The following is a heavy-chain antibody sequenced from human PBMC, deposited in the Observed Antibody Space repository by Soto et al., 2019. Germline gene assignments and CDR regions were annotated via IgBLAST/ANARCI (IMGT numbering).Heavy chain of an antibody. Sequence: RGESLKISCKGSGYSFTSYWIGWVRQMPGKGLEWMGIIYPGDSDTRYSPSFQGQVTISADKSISTAYLQWSSLKASDTAMYYCARLKGTMVRGVTNWFDPWGQGTLVTVSS. CDR1: GYSFTSYW. J-gene: IGHJ5*02. D-gene: IGHD3-10*01. V-gene: IGHV5-51*01. CDR3: ARLKGTMVRGVTNWFDP. CDR2: IYPGDSDT.